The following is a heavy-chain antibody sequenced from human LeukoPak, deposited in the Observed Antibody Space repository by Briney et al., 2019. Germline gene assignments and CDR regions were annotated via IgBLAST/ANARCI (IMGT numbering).Heavy chain of an antibody. CDR3: ARAMGLQRQLAFDY. Sequence: GGSLRLSCAASGFTFSSYSMNWVRQAPGKGLEWVSSISSSSSSIYYADSVQGRFTISRDNAKNSLYLQMDSLRAEDTAVYYCARAMGLQRQLAFDYWGQGTRVTVSS. CDR2: ISSSSSSI. CDR1: GFTFSSYS. V-gene: IGHV3-21*01. J-gene: IGHJ4*02. D-gene: IGHD6-13*01.